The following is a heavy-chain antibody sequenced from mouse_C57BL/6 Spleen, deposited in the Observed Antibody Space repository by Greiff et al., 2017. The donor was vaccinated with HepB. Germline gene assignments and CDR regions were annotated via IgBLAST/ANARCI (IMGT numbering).Heavy chain of an antibody. J-gene: IGHJ1*03. D-gene: IGHD1-1*01. CDR1: GYTFTSYW. Sequence: QVQLQQPGAELVKPGASVKLSCKASGYTFTSYWMHWVKQRPGRGLEWIGRIYPNSGGTKYNEKFKSKATLTVDKPSSTAYMQLSSLTSEDSAVYYCARRADYYGSSYRYFDVWGTGTTVTVSS. CDR3: ARRADYYGSSYRYFDV. CDR2: IYPNSGGT. V-gene: IGHV1-72*01.